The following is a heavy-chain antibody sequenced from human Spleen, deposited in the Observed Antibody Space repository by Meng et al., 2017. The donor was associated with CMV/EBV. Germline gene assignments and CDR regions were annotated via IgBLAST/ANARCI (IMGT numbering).Heavy chain of an antibody. D-gene: IGHD3-22*01. V-gene: IGHV3-23*01. J-gene: IGHJ1*01. Sequence: GESLKISCAASGFSFSNYAMSWVRRAPGKGLEWVSAISGSGGSTYYADSVKGRFTTSRDNSKNTLYLQMNSLRAEDTAVYYWANGYDSSGYLGVDPGYFQHWGQGTLVTVSS. CDR3: ANGYDSSGYLGVDPGYFQH. CDR1: GFSFSNYA. CDR2: ISGSGGST.